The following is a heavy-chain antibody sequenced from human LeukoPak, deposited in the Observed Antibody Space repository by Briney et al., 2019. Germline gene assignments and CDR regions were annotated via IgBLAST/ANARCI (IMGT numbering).Heavy chain of an antibody. CDR2: IYSSGIT. V-gene: IGHV4-4*07. Sequence: SETLSLTCTVSGGPISSYYWSWIRQPAGKGLEWIGRIYSSGITNYNPSLKSRVTMSVDTSKNQFSLKLSSVTAADTAVYYCARDGRIRFPVTNWFDPWGQGTLVIVSP. D-gene: IGHD3-3*01. J-gene: IGHJ5*02. CDR1: GGPISSYY. CDR3: ARDGRIRFPVTNWFDP.